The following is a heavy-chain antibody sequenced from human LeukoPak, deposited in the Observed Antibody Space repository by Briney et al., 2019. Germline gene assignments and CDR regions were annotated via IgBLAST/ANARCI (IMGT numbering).Heavy chain of an antibody. CDR1: DGSVSSGSYY. D-gene: IGHD2-15*01. Sequence: PSETLSLTCPVSDGSVSSGSYYWRWIRQPPGKGLEWIGYIYYSGSTNYNPSLKSRVTISVDTSKNQFPLKLSSVTAADTAVYYCARGYCSGGSCYSRTLGYWGQGTLVTVSS. CDR2: IYYSGST. V-gene: IGHV4-61*01. CDR3: ARGYCSGGSCYSRTLGY. J-gene: IGHJ4*02.